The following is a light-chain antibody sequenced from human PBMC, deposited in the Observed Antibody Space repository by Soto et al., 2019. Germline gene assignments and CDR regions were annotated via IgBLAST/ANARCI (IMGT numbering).Light chain of an antibody. CDR2: GAS. CDR1: QTVTSSS. Sequence: ETVLTQSPGTLSLSPGERATLSCRASQTVTSSSLAWYQQKPGQAPRLLIYGASSRATGIPDRFSGSGSGTDFTLTITRLEPEDFAVYYCQQCGSSPTFGQGTKVEIK. V-gene: IGKV3-20*01. CDR3: QQCGSSPT. J-gene: IGKJ1*01.